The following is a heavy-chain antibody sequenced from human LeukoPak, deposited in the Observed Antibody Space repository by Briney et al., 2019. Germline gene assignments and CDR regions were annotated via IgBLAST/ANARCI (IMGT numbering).Heavy chain of an antibody. V-gene: IGHV3-64*01. CDR1: GFTFSRYA. J-gene: IGHJ4*02. CDR2: ISSNGGST. D-gene: IGHD2-21*02. Sequence: GGSLRLSCAASGFTFSRYAMHWVRQAPGKGLESVSAISSNGGSTYYANSVKGRFTISRDNSKNTLYLQMGSLRAEDLAVYYCARGLCGGDCYSDWGQGTLVTVSS. CDR3: ARGLCGGDCYSD.